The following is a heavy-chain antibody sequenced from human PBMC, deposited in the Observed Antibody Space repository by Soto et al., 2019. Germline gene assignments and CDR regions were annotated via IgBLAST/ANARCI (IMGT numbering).Heavy chain of an antibody. V-gene: IGHV3-30*18. CDR1: GFTFSSYG. Sequence: PGGSLRLSSAASGFTFSSYGMHWVRQAPGKGLEWVAVISYDGSNKYYADSVKGRFTISRDNSKNTLYLQMNSLRAEDTAVYYCAKDYYDSSGYYDYWGQGTLVTVSS. CDR3: AKDYYDSSGYYDY. J-gene: IGHJ4*02. D-gene: IGHD3-22*01. CDR2: ISYDGSNK.